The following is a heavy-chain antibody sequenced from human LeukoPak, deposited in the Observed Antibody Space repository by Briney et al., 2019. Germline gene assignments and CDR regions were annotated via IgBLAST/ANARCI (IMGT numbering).Heavy chain of an antibody. J-gene: IGHJ3*01. Sequence: GRSLRLSCAASGFTFSRYGMHWVRQAPGKGLEWVAAIYYDGSEEYYLDSVKGRFTISRDNSKNTLFLQMTSLKPEDTAVYYCAKFEGGLLWFGELGTFDAWGQGTMVIVSS. V-gene: IGHV3-30*18. D-gene: IGHD3-10*01. CDR3: AKFEGGLLWFGELGTFDA. CDR1: GFTFSRYG. CDR2: IYYDGSEE.